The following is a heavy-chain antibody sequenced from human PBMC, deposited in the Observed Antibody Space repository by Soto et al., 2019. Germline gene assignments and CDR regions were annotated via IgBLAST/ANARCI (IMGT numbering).Heavy chain of an antibody. CDR1: GGTFSSYA. V-gene: IGHV1-69*13. CDR3: ARGPRKMDWFDP. J-gene: IGHJ5*02. Sequence: ASVKVSCKASGGTFSSYAISWVRQAPGQGLEWMGGIIPIFGTANYAQKFQGRVTITADESTSTAYMELSSLRSEDTAVYYCARGPRKMDWFDPWGQGTLVTVSS. CDR2: IIPIFGTA. D-gene: IGHD2-8*01.